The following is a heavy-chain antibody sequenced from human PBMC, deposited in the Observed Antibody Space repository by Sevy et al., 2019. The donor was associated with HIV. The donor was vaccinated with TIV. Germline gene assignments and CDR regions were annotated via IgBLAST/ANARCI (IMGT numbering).Heavy chain of an antibody. Sequence: GGSLRLSCAASGFTFSSYAMHRVRQAPCKGLEWVAVISYDRSNKYYADSVKGRFTISRDNSKNTLYLQMNSLRAEDTAVYYCASVYYYDSSGYLSYFDYWGQGTLVTVSS. CDR1: GFTFSSYA. J-gene: IGHJ4*02. CDR3: ASVYYYDSSGYLSYFDY. CDR2: ISYDRSNK. V-gene: IGHV3-30-3*01. D-gene: IGHD3-22*01.